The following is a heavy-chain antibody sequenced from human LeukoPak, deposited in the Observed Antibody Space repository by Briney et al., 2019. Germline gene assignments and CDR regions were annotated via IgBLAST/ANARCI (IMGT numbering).Heavy chain of an antibody. Sequence: SETLSLTCTVSGGSVSRGGYYWNWIRQHPGKGLEWIGFTSYSEGTYYNPSLMSRITVSVDISQNQFSLKMRDVTAADTAVYFCATADWESFYFDSWGQGALVAVSS. V-gene: IGHV4-31*03. D-gene: IGHD1-26*01. CDR2: TSYSEGT. CDR3: ATADWESFYFDS. CDR1: GGSVSRGGYY. J-gene: IGHJ4*02.